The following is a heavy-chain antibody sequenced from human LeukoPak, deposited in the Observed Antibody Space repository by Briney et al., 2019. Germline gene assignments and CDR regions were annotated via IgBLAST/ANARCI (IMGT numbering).Heavy chain of an antibody. D-gene: IGHD6-19*01. V-gene: IGHV3-53*05. CDR1: GFTVSSNY. CDR3: AKQRGVAVDGYLDY. J-gene: IGHJ4*02. Sequence: GGSLRLSCAASGFTVSSNYMSWVRQAPGKGLEWVSVIYSGGSTYYADSVKGRFTISRDNSKNTLYLQMNSLRPEDTAVYYCAKQRGVAVDGYLDYWGQGTLVTVSS. CDR2: IYSGGST.